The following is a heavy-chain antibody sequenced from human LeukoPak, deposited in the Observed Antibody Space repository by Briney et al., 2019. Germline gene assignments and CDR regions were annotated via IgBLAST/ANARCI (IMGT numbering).Heavy chain of an antibody. D-gene: IGHD3-10*01. Sequence: SETLSLTCTVSGVSISSSNSYWGWIRQPPGKGLEWIGEINHSGSTNYNPSLKSRVTISVDTSKNQFSLKLSSVTAADTAVYYCARRRVRGVIINRPVGFDYWGQGTLVTVSS. J-gene: IGHJ4*02. V-gene: IGHV4-39*07. CDR3: ARRRVRGVIINRPVGFDY. CDR1: GVSISSSNSY. CDR2: INHSGST.